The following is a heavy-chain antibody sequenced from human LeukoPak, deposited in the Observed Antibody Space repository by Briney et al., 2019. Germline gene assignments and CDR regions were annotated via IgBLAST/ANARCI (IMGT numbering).Heavy chain of an antibody. D-gene: IGHD5-18*01. V-gene: IGHV4-59*01. CDR1: GGSISSYY. CDR3: ARVAPQGGYSYGYYFDY. J-gene: IGHJ4*02. CDR2: IYYSGST. Sequence: SETLSLTCTVSGGSISSYYWSWIRQPPGKGLEWLGYIYYSGSTNYNPSLKSRVTISVDTSKNQFSLKLSSVTAADTAVYYCARVAPQGGYSYGYYFDYWGQGTLVTVSS.